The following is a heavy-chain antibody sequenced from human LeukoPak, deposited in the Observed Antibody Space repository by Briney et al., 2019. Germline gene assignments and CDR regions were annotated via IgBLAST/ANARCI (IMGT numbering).Heavy chain of an antibody. Sequence: ASVKVSCKASGYTFTGYYMHWVRQAPGQALEWMGWINPNSGGTNYAQKFQGRVTMTRDTSISTAYMELSRLRSDDTAVYYCARGKVGYGDLPYFDYWGQGTLVTVSS. CDR2: INPNSGGT. CDR1: GYTFTGYY. CDR3: ARGKVGYGDLPYFDY. V-gene: IGHV1-2*02. J-gene: IGHJ4*02. D-gene: IGHD4-17*01.